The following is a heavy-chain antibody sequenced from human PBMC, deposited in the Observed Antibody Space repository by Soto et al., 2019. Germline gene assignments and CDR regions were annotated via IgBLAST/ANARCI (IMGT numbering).Heavy chain of an antibody. V-gene: IGHV3-23*01. CDR3: ARRV. Sequence: EVQLLESGGGWVQPGGSLRLSCATSGFTFSSYPMTWVRQAPGKGPEWASGISAGGDRTYYADSVKGRFTISRDNSKNSVYLQMNSLRAEDTAVYYCARRVWGQGTLVTVSS. CDR1: GFTFSSYP. J-gene: IGHJ4*02. CDR2: ISAGGDRT.